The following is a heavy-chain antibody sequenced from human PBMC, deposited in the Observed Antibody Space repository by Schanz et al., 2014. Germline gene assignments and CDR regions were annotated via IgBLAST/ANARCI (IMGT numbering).Heavy chain of an antibody. D-gene: IGHD4-17*01. V-gene: IGHV1-46*01. CDR2: IIPPLRQT. J-gene: IGHJ4*02. CDR1: GYTFTGYY. CDR3: ARIIDGDYLY. Sequence: QVQLVQSGAEVKKPGASVKVSCQASGYTFTGYYMHWVRQAPGQGFEWVGSIIPPLRQTRYAQKFEERVIITADTSTTTVYMDLASLTSDDTAVYFCARIIDGDYLYWGQGTLVTVSS.